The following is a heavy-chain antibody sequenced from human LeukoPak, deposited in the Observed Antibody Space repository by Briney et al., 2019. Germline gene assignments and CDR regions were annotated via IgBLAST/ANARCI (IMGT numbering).Heavy chain of an antibody. V-gene: IGHV3-23*01. CDR3: AKGIGGSTSYYYYYYYMDV. D-gene: IGHD2-2*01. CDR2: ISGSGGST. J-gene: IGHJ6*03. Sequence: GGSLRLSCAASGFTFSSYAMSWVRQAPGKGLEWVSAISGSGGSTYYADSVKGRFTISRDNSENTLYLQMNSLRAEDTAVYYCAKGIGGSTSYYYYYYYMDVWGKGTTVTVSS. CDR1: GFTFSSYA.